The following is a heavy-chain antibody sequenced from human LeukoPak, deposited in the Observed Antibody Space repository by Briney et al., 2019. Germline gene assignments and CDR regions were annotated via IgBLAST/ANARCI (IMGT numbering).Heavy chain of an antibody. CDR1: GYTFINYG. Sequence: GASVKVSCKASGYTFINYGISWVRQAPGQGLEWMGGISAYNVNTKYAQKLQGRVTMTTDTSTSTAFMELRSLRSDDTAVYYCARAHSSKESPWFFWGQGTLVTVSS. J-gene: IGHJ4*02. CDR3: ARAHSSKESPWFF. V-gene: IGHV1-18*01. CDR2: ISAYNVNT. D-gene: IGHD3-9*01.